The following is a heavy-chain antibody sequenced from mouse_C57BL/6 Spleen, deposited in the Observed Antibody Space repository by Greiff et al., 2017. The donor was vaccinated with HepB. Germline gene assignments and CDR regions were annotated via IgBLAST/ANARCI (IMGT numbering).Heavy chain of an antibody. D-gene: IGHD1-1*01. CDR2: IDPETGGT. V-gene: IGHV1-15*01. CDR3: TRRDGSSPGYAMDY. J-gene: IGHJ4*01. Sequence: VQLQQSGAELVRPGASVTLSCKASGYTFTDYEMHWVKQTPVHGLEWIGAIDPETGGTAYNQKFKGKAILTADKSSSTAYMELRSLTSEDSAVYYCTRRDGSSPGYAMDYWGQGTSVTVSS. CDR1: GYTFTDYE.